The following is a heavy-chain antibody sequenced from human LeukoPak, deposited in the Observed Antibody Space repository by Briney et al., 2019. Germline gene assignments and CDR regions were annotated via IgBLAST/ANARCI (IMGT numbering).Heavy chain of an antibody. V-gene: IGHV3-30*18. CDR1: GFTFSSYG. CDR3: AKDRNIGPATYYFDY. J-gene: IGHJ4*02. CDR2: IANDGRDK. Sequence: GGSLRLSCAASGFTFSSYGMYWVRQAPGKGPEWVAVIANDGRDKYQADSVKGRFIISRDNSKNTLYLQMNSLRAEDTAVYFCAKDRNIGPATYYFDYWGQGALVTVSS. D-gene: IGHD2-2*01.